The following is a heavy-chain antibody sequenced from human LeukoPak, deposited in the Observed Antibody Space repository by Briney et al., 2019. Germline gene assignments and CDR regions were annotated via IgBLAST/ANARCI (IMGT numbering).Heavy chain of an antibody. Sequence: SETLSLTCAVYGGSFSGYYWSWIRQPPGKGLEWIGEINHSGSTNYNPSLKSRVTISVDTSKNQFSLKLSSVTAADTAVYYCARAPAYYYDSNYFDYWGQGTLVTVSS. D-gene: IGHD3-22*01. J-gene: IGHJ4*02. CDR1: GGSFSGYY. CDR3: ARAPAYYYDSNYFDY. CDR2: INHSGST. V-gene: IGHV4-34*01.